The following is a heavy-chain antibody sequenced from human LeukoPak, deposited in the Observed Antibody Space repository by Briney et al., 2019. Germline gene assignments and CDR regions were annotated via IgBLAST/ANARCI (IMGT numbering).Heavy chain of an antibody. CDR2: IYYSGST. D-gene: IGHD4-17*01. J-gene: IGHJ3*02. Sequence: SETLSLTCTASGGSISSYYWSWIRQPPGKGLEWIGYIYYSGSTNYTPSLKSRVTISVDTSKNQFSLKLSSVTAADTAVYYCARWTTVTSDAFDIWGQGTMVTVSS. CDR1: GGSISSYY. CDR3: ARWTTVTSDAFDI. V-gene: IGHV4-59*01.